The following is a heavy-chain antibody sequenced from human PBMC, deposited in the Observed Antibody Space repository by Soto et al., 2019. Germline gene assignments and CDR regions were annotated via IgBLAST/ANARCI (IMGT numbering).Heavy chain of an antibody. V-gene: IGHV3-23*01. CDR1: GFTFSSYW. D-gene: IGHD2-15*01. CDR3: APHVSCSGGSCQYDAFAI. Sequence: GGSLRLSYAASGFTFSSYWMHWIRQAPGKGPEWVSTVTADGGTYYADSVKGRFAMSRDTSENTLYLQMNSLGAEDTAAYYCAPHVSCSGGSCQYDAFAIRGQGTMVTVSS. CDR2: VTADGGT. J-gene: IGHJ3*02.